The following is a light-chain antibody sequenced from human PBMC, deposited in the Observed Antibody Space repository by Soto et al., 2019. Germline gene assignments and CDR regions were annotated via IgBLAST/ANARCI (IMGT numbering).Light chain of an antibody. CDR3: SSYRTGSAFYV. V-gene: IGLV2-14*01. CDR1: SSDVGDYNY. CDR2: EVR. Sequence: QSVVTQPASVSGSPGQSITISCTGTSSDVGDYNYVSRYQHHPGKAPKLIIYEVRNRPSGVPNRFSGAKSGNTASLTISGLQAEDEADYYCSSYRTGSAFYVFGSGTKLTVL. J-gene: IGLJ1*01.